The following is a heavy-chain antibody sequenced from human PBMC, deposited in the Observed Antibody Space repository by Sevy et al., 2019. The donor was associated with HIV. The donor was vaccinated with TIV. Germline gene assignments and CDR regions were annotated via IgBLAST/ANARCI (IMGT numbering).Heavy chain of an antibody. CDR2: ISGSGGST. V-gene: IGHV3-23*01. Sequence: GGSLRLSCAASGFTFSSYAMSWVRQAPGKGLEWVSAISGSGGSTYYADSVKGRFTISRDNSKNTLYLQMNSLRAEDTAVYYCAKIRWSERWLPAENDYWGQGTLVTVSS. J-gene: IGHJ4*02. CDR1: GFTFSSYA. D-gene: IGHD5-12*01. CDR3: AKIRWSERWLPAENDY.